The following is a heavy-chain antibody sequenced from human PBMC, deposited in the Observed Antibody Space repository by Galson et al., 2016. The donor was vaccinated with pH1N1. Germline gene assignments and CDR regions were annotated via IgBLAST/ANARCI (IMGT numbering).Heavy chain of an antibody. Sequence: SVKVSCKASGYTFTSFGITWVRQAPGQGLEWMGWINAHNSNTDYAPRVQGRVTMTIDTSTSTTYMELRSLRSDDTAVYYCARGAIMNAIADWGQGTMVTVS. J-gene: IGHJ3*01. CDR3: ARGAIMNAIAD. CDR2: INAHNSNT. D-gene: IGHD3-16*01. CDR1: GYTFTSFG. V-gene: IGHV1-18*01.